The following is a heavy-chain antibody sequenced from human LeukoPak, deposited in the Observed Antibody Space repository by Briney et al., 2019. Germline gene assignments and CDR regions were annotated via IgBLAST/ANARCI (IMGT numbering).Heavy chain of an antibody. CDR2: INHSGST. Sequence: SETLSLTCAVYGGSFSGYYWSWIRQPPGKGLEWIGEINHSGSTNYNPSLKSRVTISVDTSKNQFSLKLSSVTAADTAVYYCARGKRILLWFGEFFDYWGQGTLVTASS. CDR1: GGSFSGYY. CDR3: ARGKRILLWFGEFFDY. J-gene: IGHJ4*02. V-gene: IGHV4-34*01. D-gene: IGHD3-10*01.